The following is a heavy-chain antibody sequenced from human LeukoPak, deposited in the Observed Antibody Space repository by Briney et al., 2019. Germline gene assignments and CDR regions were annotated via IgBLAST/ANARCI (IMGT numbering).Heavy chain of an antibody. V-gene: IGHV1-2*02. J-gene: IGHJ6*02. CDR3: ARVTPGPRGGYKSGFDV. CDR1: GYTFTGYY. Sequence: ASVKASCKASGYTFTGYYMHWVRQAPGQGLEWMGWINPNSGGTNYAQKFQGRVTMTRDTSISTAYMELSRLRADDTAVYYCARVTPGPRGGYKSGFDVWGQGTPVTVSS. D-gene: IGHD5-24*01. CDR2: INPNSGGT.